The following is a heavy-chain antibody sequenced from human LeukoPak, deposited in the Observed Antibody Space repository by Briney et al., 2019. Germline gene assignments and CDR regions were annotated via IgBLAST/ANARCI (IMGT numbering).Heavy chain of an antibody. J-gene: IGHJ4*02. D-gene: IGHD3/OR15-3a*01. CDR3: AKGRGTGTYYFDY. Sequence: PTGGSLRLSCAASGFTFSTYAMSWVRQAPGKGLEWVSATSGSGVSTYYADSVKGRFTISRGNSKNTLYLQMNSLRAEDTAVYFCAKGRGTGTYYFDYWGQGTLVTVSS. CDR2: TSGSGVST. V-gene: IGHV3-23*01. CDR1: GFTFSTYA.